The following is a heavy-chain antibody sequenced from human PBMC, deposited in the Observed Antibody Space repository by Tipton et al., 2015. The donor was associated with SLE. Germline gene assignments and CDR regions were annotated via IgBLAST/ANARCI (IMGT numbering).Heavy chain of an antibody. J-gene: IGHJ5*02. Sequence: TLSLTCAVYRGSFSGYYWSWIRRPPGKGLEWIGETTHSGKTNYNPSLKSRVTISADTSKNQFSLKLTSVTVADTAVYYCARGGTGDGRNPFDPWGQGTLVTVSS. CDR2: TTHSGKT. CDR1: RGSFSGYY. D-gene: IGHD4-23*01. CDR3: ARGGTGDGRNPFDP. V-gene: IGHV4-34*01.